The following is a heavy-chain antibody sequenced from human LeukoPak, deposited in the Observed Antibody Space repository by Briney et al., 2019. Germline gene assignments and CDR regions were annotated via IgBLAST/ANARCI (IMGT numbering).Heavy chain of an antibody. V-gene: IGHV3-23*01. J-gene: IGHJ4*02. CDR2: VSGGGSGT. D-gene: IGHD6-19*01. CDR1: GFTFSSYG. Sequence: GGSLRLSCAASGFTFSSYGMSWVRQAPGKGLEWVSAVSGGGSGTYYADSVKGRFTISRDNSKNMLYLQMNSLTGEDSAVYYCVAVTGRPAGGGVYYWGQGTLVTVSS. CDR3: VAVTGRPAGGGVYY.